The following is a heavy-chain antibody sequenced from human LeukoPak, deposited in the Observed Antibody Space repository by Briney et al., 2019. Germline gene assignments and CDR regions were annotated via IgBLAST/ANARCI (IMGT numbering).Heavy chain of an antibody. J-gene: IGHJ6*02. V-gene: IGHV4-34*01. CDR3: ARGRGYYYGSGSYLANYYGMDV. CDR2: INHSGST. D-gene: IGHD3-10*01. CDR1: GGSISSYY. Sequence: KPSETLSLTCTVSGGSISSYYWSWIRQPPGKGLEWIGEINHSGSTNYNPSLKSRVTISVDTSKNQFSLKLSSVTAADTAVYYCARGRGYYYGSGSYLANYYGMDVWGQGTTVTVSS.